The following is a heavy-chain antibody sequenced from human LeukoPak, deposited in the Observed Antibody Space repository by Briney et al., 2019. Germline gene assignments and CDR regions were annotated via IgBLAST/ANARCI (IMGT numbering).Heavy chain of an antibody. J-gene: IGHJ3*02. CDR3: ARANPQYYYDSSGYFGAFDI. V-gene: IGHV3-30*04. D-gene: IGHD3-22*01. CDR2: ISYDGSNK. Sequence: GGSLRLSCAASGFTFSSYAMHWVHQAPGKGLEWVAVISYDGSNKYYADSVKGRFTISRDNSKNTLYLQMNSLRAEDTAVYYCARANPQYYYDSSGYFGAFDIWGQGTMVTVSS. CDR1: GFTFSSYA.